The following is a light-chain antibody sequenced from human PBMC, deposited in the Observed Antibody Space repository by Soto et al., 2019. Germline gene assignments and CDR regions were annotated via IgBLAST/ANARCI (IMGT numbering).Light chain of an antibody. CDR2: EVT. CDR1: SSDIGTYNL. J-gene: IGLJ3*02. Sequence: QSALTQPASVSGSPGQSITISCTGTSSDIGTYNLVSWYQQHPGKAPKLMIYEVTKRPSGVSNRFSASKSDNTASLTISGLQAEDEADSYCCSYAGSTTWVFGGGTKLTVL. CDR3: CSYAGSTTWV. V-gene: IGLV2-23*02.